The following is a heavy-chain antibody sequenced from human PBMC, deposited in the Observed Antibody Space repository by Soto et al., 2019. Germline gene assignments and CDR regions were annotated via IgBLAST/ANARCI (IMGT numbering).Heavy chain of an antibody. Sequence: SXKVSFKVSGYTXTDLSVHLVRQAPGKGLEWMGGFDPEEDATIYAQKFKGRVAMTEDKSTDTAYMELSRLRSEDTAMYYCATGAGFGKWGHTSPFSYGMDVWGQGTAGTVSS. V-gene: IGHV1-24*01. CDR2: FDPEEDAT. CDR3: ATGAGFGKWGHTSPFSYGMDV. J-gene: IGHJ6*02. D-gene: IGHD3-10*01. CDR1: GYTXTDLS.